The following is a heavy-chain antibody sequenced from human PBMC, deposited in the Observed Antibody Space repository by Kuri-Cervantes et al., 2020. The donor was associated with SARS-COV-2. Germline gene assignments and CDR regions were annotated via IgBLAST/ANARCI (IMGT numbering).Heavy chain of an antibody. V-gene: IGHV4-34*01. CDR2: INHSGST. CDR1: GGSFSGYY. Sequence: SQTLSLTCAVYGGSFSGYYWSWIRQPPGKGLEWIGEINHSGSTNYNPSLKSRVTISVGTSKNQFSLKLSSVTAADTAVYYCAREGGDILVDGMDVWGQGTTVTVSS. D-gene: IGHD2-2*01. J-gene: IGHJ6*02. CDR3: AREGGDILVDGMDV.